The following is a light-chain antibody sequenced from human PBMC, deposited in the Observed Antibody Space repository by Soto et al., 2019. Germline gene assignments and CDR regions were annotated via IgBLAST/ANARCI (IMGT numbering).Light chain of an antibody. J-gene: IGKJ4*01. CDR2: EVS. Sequence: DLVMTQTPLSLSLTPGQPASISCRSGQSLLDSDGKTYLYWYLQKPGQPPQLLIYEVSNRFSGVPDRFSGSGSWTEFTLKISRVEAEDAGVYYCLQSTQSPLSFGGGTKVEI. CDR1: QSLLDSDGKTY. V-gene: IGKV2D-29*01. CDR3: LQSTQSPLS.